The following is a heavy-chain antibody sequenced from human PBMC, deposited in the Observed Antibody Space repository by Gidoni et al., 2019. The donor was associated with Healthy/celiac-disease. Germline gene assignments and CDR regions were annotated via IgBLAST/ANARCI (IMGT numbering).Heavy chain of an antibody. Sequence: QVQLVESGGGVVQPGRSLRLPCAASGFTFSSYAMHWVRQAPGKGLEWVAVISYDGSNKYYADSVKGRFTISRDNSKNTLYLQMNSLRAEDTAVYYCARVAVVPYNWFDPWGQGTLVTVSS. CDR3: ARVAVVPYNWFDP. J-gene: IGHJ5*02. D-gene: IGHD2-15*01. CDR1: GFTFSSYA. V-gene: IGHV3-30*04. CDR2: ISYDGSNK.